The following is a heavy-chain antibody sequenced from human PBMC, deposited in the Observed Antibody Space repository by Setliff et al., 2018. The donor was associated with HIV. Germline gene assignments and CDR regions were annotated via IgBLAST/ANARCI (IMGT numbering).Heavy chain of an antibody. Sequence: SVKVSCKASGGSFNILGFTWARQAPGQGLEWVGGIIPVVDAPIYAQRFQGRVVITADKSTGTAYMQLSSLEFEDTAVYYCATRPPGVHGFSIWGQGTMVTVSS. CDR3: ATRPPGVHGFSI. CDR1: GGSFNILG. D-gene: IGHD3-10*01. V-gene: IGHV1-69*06. CDR2: IIPVVDAP. J-gene: IGHJ3*02.